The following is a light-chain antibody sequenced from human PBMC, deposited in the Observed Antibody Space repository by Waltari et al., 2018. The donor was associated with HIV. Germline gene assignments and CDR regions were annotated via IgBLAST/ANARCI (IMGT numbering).Light chain of an antibody. CDR3: CSYAGSSIVV. CDR2: EVS. J-gene: IGLJ2*01. Sequence: QSALTQPASVSGSPGQSITIPCTGTSSDVGSYNLVSGYQQHPGKAPKLMIYEVSKRPSGVSNRFSGSKSGNTASLTISGLQAEDEADYYCCSYAGSSIVVFGGGTKLTVL. V-gene: IGLV2-23*02. CDR1: SSDVGSYNL.